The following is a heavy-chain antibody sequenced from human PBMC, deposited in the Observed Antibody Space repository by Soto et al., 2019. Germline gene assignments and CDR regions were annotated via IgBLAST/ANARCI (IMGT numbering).Heavy chain of an antibody. CDR3: ARVAGEYRDS. D-gene: IGHD2-21*01. J-gene: IGHJ4*02. CDR1: GFTFNSYT. Sequence: PGGSLRLSCAASGFTFNSYTMNWVRQAPGKGLEWVSSITSSSSHIFYADSVKGRFTISRDNTRNSLFLQMNSLGADDTAVYYCARVAGEYRDSWGQRSLVTFSS. V-gene: IGHV3-21*01. CDR2: ITSSSSHI.